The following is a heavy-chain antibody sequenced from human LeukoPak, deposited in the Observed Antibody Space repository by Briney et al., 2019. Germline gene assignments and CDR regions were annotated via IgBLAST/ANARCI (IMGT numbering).Heavy chain of an antibody. CDR1: GFTISSYD. CDR2: IRYDGSNK. Sequence: GGSLRLSCAASGFTISSYDMHWVRQAPGKGLEWVAFIRYDGSNKYYADSVKGRFTISRDNSKHTLYLQMNSLRAEDTAVYYCAKTIWTLSVVVPAAVDFDYWGQGTLVTVSS. J-gene: IGHJ4*02. V-gene: IGHV3-30*02. CDR3: AKTIWTLSVVVPAAVDFDY. D-gene: IGHD2-2*01.